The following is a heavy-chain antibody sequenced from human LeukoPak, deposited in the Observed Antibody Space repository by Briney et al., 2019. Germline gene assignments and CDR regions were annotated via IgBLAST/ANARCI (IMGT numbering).Heavy chain of an antibody. CDR3: ARHSGSSQRLRYYDY. D-gene: IGHD3-9*01. CDR2: IYPADSDT. Sequence: GESLKISCKGSGYSFTSYWIAWVRQMTGKGLEWMGIIYPADSDTRYSPSFQGQVTISADKSISTAYLQWSSLKASDTAMYYCARHSGSSQRLRYYDYWGQGTLVTVSS. J-gene: IGHJ4*02. CDR1: GYSFTSYW. V-gene: IGHV5-51*01.